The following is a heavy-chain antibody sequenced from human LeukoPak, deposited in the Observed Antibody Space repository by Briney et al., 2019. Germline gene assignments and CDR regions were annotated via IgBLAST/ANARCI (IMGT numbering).Heavy chain of an antibody. D-gene: IGHD3-22*01. J-gene: IGHJ3*02. CDR2: IIPIFGTA. Sequence: SVKVSRKASGGTFSSYAISWVRQAPGQGLEWMGGIIPIFGTANYAQKFQGRVTITADKSTSTAYMELSSLRSEDTAVYYCASYYDSSGYYGNHDAFDIWGQGTMVTVSS. V-gene: IGHV1-69*06. CDR3: ASYYDSSGYYGNHDAFDI. CDR1: GGTFSSYA.